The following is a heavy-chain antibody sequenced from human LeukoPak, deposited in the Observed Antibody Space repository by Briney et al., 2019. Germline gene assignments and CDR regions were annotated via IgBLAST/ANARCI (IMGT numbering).Heavy chain of an antibody. CDR2: IYSGGTN. V-gene: IGHV3-66*01. CDR1: GFTFSNYG. D-gene: IGHD3-16*01. CDR3: ARVGWVLRYAFDI. Sequence: GGSLRLSCAPSGFTFSNYGMHWVRQPPGKGLEWVSVIYSGGTNYSADSVKGRFIFSGANSKNTRYLQMNSLRAEDTAVYYCARVGWVLRYAFDIWGQGTMVTVSS. J-gene: IGHJ3*02.